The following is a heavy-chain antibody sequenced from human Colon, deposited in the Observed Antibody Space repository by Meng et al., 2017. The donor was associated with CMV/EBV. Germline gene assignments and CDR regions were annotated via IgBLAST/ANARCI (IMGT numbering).Heavy chain of an antibody. Sequence: GESLKISCGASGFSLSAYGMSWLRQAPGKELQWVANFLEDGDETNYADSVKGRFTVSGDTAKNSLFLQMDSLRAEDTALYFCARVVRPRLGPIRFNWHFDLWGRGTLVTVSS. CDR3: ARVVRPRLGPIRFNWHFDL. CDR1: GFSLSAYG. V-gene: IGHV3-7*01. D-gene: IGHD6-6*01. J-gene: IGHJ2*01. CDR2: FLEDGDET.